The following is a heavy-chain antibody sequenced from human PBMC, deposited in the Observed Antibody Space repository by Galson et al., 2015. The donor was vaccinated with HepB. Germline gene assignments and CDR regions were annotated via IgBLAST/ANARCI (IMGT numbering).Heavy chain of an antibody. V-gene: IGHV3-53*01. D-gene: IGHD1-26*01. CDR2: IYSGGST. CDR3: ARGGSGSYNFGY. Sequence: SLRLSCAASGFTVSSNYMSWVRQAPGKGLEWVSVIYSGGSTYYADSVKGRFTISRDNSKNTLYLQMDSLRAENTAVYYCARGGSGSYNFGYWGQGTLVTVSS. J-gene: IGHJ4*02. CDR1: GFTVSSNY.